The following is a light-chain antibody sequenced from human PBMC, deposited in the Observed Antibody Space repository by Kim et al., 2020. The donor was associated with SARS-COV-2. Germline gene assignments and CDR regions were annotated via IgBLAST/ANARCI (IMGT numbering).Light chain of an antibody. Sequence: DIQMTQSPSSLSASVGDRVTITCRASKSINTYLNWYQQKPGKAPKLLIYGGSSLQSGVPSRLSGSGSGTDFTLTISTLQPEDFATYYCQQTYSSPPYAFGQGTKLEI. J-gene: IGKJ2*01. V-gene: IGKV1-39*01. CDR1: KSINTY. CDR2: GGS. CDR3: QQTYSSPPYA.